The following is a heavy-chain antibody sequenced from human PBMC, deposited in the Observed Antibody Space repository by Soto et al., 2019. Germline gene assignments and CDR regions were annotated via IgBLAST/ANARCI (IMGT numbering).Heavy chain of an antibody. D-gene: IGHD3-10*01. J-gene: IGHJ4*02. V-gene: IGHV4-30-4*02. Sequence: PSETLSLTCTVSGGSVSGVDYFWSWIRQSPGKGLEWIGYIYYTGITHLNPSLKSRLTMAVDTSKNEFSLKLTSVTAADTAVYYCARVGETYGSGSFDYWGQGTLVTVSS. CDR2: IYYTGIT. CDR3: ARVGETYGSGSFDY. CDR1: GGSVSGVDYF.